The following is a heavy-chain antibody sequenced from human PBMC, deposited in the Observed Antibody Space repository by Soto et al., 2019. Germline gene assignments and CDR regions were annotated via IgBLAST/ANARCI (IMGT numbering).Heavy chain of an antibody. CDR1: GFTFSDYP. CDR3: SGEFIVGAPDYFYF. V-gene: IGHV3-30*04. J-gene: IGHJ4*02. Sequence: QVQLVESGGGVVQPGRSLSLSCAASGFTFSDYPMHWVRQAPGKGLEWVAVISYDGRVKYYVDSVKGRFTISRDDSKNTAYVQMYSLRVDDTAVFYFSGEFIVGAPDYFYFLGQGTLGTVSS. D-gene: IGHD1-26*01. CDR2: ISYDGRVK.